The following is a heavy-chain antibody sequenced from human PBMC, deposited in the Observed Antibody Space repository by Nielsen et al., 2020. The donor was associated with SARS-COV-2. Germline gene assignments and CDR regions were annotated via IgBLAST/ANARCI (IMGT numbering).Heavy chain of an antibody. CDR3: ARVVSGYYGMDV. D-gene: IGHD3-10*01. J-gene: IGHJ6*02. V-gene: IGHV3-33*01. CDR2: IWYDGSNK. CDR1: GFTFSSYG. Sequence: GESLKISCAASGFTFSSYGMHWVRQAPGKGLEWVAVIWYDGSNKYYADSVKGRFTISRDNSKNTLYLQMNSLRAEDTAVYYCARVVSGYYGMDVWGQGTTVTVPS.